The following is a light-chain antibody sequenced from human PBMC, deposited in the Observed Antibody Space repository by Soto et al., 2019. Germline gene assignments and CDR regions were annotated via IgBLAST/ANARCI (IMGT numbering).Light chain of an antibody. CDR3: QQSLTMPIT. J-gene: IGKJ5*01. CDR2: SAS. CDR1: QSINNY. V-gene: IGKV1-39*01. Sequence: IQVTQSRSSLSASVGDRVTITCRASQSINNYLNWYLQRPGQAPKLLIRSASTLQRGVPSRFSGSGSRTEFTLTIADLQPDDFGTYYCQQSLTMPITFGHGTRLEIK.